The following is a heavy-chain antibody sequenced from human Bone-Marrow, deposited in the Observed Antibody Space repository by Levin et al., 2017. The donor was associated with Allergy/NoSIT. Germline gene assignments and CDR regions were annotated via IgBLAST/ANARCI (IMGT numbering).Heavy chain of an antibody. V-gene: IGHV3-43*01. D-gene: IGHD6-19*01. Sequence: GGSLRLSCAASGFTFHHYTMHWVRQAPGRGLEWVSLISWDGLVTYYVDSVKGRFTISRDNRKSSLFLQMDSLTTEDTALYYCARGNSGWSEYYFDYWGQGTRVTVSS. CDR3: ARGNSGWSEYYFDY. CDR1: GFTFHHYT. J-gene: IGHJ4*02. CDR2: ISWDGLVT.